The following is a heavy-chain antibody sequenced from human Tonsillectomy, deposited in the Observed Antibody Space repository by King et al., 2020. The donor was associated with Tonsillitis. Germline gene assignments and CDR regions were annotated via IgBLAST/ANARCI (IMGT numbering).Heavy chain of an antibody. J-gene: IGHJ4*02. CDR2: KYPGDSDT. CDR3: ARQDVAGQNY. Sequence: QLVQSGAEVREPGDSLKLSCEGSGYSFTSFRIGCVRQRRGKGSEWRGIKYPGDSDTRYSASFQGLFTISADTAISTAYLPWSSLKASDTAIYYCARQDVAGQNYWGQGTLVTVSS. CDR1: GYSFTSFR. D-gene: IGHD6-19*01. V-gene: IGHV5-51*01.